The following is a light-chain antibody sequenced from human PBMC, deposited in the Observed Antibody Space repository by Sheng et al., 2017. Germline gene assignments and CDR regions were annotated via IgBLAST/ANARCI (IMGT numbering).Light chain of an antibody. CDR3: SSYTTSATWV. CDR2: DVS. Sequence: QPALTQPASVSGSPGQSITLSCTGTSSDVADYDYVSWYQQHPGKAPKLLIYDVSNRPSGVSHRFSGSKSANAASLTISGLQAEDEAHYYCSSYTTSATWVFGGGTKLTVL. V-gene: IGLV2-14*03. CDR1: SSDVADYDY. J-gene: IGLJ3*02.